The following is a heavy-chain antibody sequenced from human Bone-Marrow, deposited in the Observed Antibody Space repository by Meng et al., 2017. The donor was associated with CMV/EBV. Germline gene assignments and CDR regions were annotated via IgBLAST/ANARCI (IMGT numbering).Heavy chain of an antibody. V-gene: IGHV3-30*02. CDR3: AKPYYYESPSGMDV. J-gene: IGHJ6*02. Sequence: GESLKISCAASGFTFSSYGMHWVRQAPGKGLEWVAVIWYDGSNKYYADSVKGRFTISRDDSKNTLYLQMNSLRDEDTAVYYCAKPYYYESPSGMDVWGQGTTVTVSS. CDR2: IWYDGSNK. CDR1: GFTFSSYG. D-gene: IGHD3-22*01.